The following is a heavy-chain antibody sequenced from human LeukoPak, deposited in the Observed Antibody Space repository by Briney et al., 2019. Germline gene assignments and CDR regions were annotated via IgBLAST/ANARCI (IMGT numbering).Heavy chain of an antibody. J-gene: IGHJ4*02. V-gene: IGHV3-74*01. CDR2: ISSDGSTT. D-gene: IGHD5-12*01. CDR3: ARIRGYSGYAFDY. Sequence: GGSLRLSCAASGFSFSSYWMHWVRQAPGKGLVWVSRISSDGSTTTYADSVKGRFTISRDNAKNALSLQMNSLRAEDTAVYYCARIRGYSGYAFDYWGQGTLVTVSS. CDR1: GFSFSSYW.